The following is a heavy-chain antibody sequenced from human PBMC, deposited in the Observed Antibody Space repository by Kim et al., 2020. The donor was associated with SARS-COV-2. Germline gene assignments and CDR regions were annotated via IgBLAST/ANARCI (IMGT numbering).Heavy chain of an antibody. CDR3: ARGFGDYYFDY. Sequence: TYYNPSLKSRVTISVDTSKNQFSLKLSSVTAADTAVYYCARGFGDYYFDYWGQGTLVTVSS. CDR2: T. D-gene: IGHD3-10*01. J-gene: IGHJ4*02. V-gene: IGHV4-39*07.